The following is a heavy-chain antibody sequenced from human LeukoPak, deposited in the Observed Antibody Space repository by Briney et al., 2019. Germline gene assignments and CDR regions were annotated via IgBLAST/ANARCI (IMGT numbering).Heavy chain of an antibody. Sequence: GRSLRLSCAASGFTFSSSAMSWVRQAPGKGLEWVANIKQDGTEKYYVDSVKGRFTISRDNAKNSLYLQMNSLRVEDTAVYYCAKVAKYYYGSETYYFFEHWGQGTPVTASS. V-gene: IGHV3-7*01. D-gene: IGHD3-10*01. CDR1: GFTFSSSA. CDR2: IKQDGTEK. J-gene: IGHJ4*02. CDR3: AKVAKYYYGSETYYFFEH.